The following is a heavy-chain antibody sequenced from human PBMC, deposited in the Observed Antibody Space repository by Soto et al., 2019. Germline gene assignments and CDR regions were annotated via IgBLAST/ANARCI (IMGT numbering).Heavy chain of an antibody. D-gene: IGHD3-3*01. CDR1: GFTFSRHT. V-gene: IGHV3-30-3*01. Sequence: QVQLVESGGGVVQPGRSLRLSCAASGFTFSRHTMHWVRQAPGKGLEWVAAISDDGSNTYYADSVKGRFTISRDNSKNTLYLQMKSLSNEDTAGHNCAREVYYEFWSGFNTHPYYFDDWGQGTQVTVSS. J-gene: IGHJ4*02. CDR2: ISDDGSNT. CDR3: AREVYYEFWSGFNTHPYYFDD.